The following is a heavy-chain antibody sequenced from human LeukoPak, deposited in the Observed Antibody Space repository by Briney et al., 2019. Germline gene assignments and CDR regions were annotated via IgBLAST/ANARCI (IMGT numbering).Heavy chain of an antibody. CDR2: ISGSGGST. Sequence: GGSLRLSCAASGFPFRNYAMSWVRQAPGKGLEWVSSISGSGGSTYYSDSVTGRFTISRDNSKNTLYLQMNTLRAEDTAVYYCAKDLPHLWLREHFFDSWGQGTLVAVSS. CDR1: GFPFRNYA. CDR3: AKDLPHLWLREHFFDS. V-gene: IGHV3-23*01. D-gene: IGHD3-9*01. J-gene: IGHJ4*02.